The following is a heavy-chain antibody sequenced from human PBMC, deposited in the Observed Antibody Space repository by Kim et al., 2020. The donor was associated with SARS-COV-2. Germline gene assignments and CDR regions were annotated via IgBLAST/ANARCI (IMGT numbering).Heavy chain of an antibody. D-gene: IGHD3-22*01. Sequence: SETLSLTCSVSGGSIRSSSYYWGWVRQPPGKGLELIGNIYYSGSTYYNPSLKSRVTISVDTSKNQFSLKLISVTAADTAVYYCARLALVDSSGGWMFDYWGQGTLVTVSS. J-gene: IGHJ4*02. V-gene: IGHV4-39*01. CDR3: ARLALVDSSGGWMFDY. CDR2: IYYSGST. CDR1: GGSIRSSSYY.